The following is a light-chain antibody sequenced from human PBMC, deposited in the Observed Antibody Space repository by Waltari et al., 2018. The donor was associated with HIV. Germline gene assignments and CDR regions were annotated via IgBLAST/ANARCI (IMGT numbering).Light chain of an antibody. V-gene: IGLV1-40*01. CDR1: SSNFGEGYH. J-gene: IGLJ2*01. CDR2: GNS. CDR3: QSYDSRLHVV. Sequence: QSALTQPPSVSGAPGQRVTISCTGSSSNFGEGYHVHWYQQLPGTAPKLLIYGNSNRPSGGPDRFSGSKSGTSASLAITGLQAEDGADDYCQSYDSRLHVVFGGGTKLTVL.